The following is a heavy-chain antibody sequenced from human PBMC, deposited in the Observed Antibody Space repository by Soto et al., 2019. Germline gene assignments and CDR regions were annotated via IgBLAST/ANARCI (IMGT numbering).Heavy chain of an antibody. CDR3: AKDVCGSGTFCHFDY. D-gene: IGHD3-10*01. Sequence: EVQLLESGGGLVQPGGSLRLSCAASEFTFTSYAMSWVRQAPGKGLEWVSAVGSDGGSTYYADSVRGRFTVSRDNSQNRLYLQMNNLRAEDTAVYYCAKDVCGSGTFCHFDYWGQGTLVTVSS. V-gene: IGHV3-23*01. CDR1: EFTFTSYA. CDR2: VGSDGGST. J-gene: IGHJ4*02.